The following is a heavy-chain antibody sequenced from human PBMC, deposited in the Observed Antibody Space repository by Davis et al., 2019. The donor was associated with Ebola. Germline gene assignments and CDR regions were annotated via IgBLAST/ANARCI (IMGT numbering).Heavy chain of an antibody. CDR1: GGSFSGYY. CDR2: INHSGST. Sequence: MPSETLSLTCAVYGGSFSGYYWSWIRQPPGKGLEWIGEINHSGSTNYNPSLKSRLTMSVDTSKNQFSLKLSSVTAADTAVYYCARGCRSLGKDAFDIWGQGTMVTVSS. D-gene: IGHD7-27*01. J-gene: IGHJ3*02. CDR3: ARGCRSLGKDAFDI. V-gene: IGHV4-34*01.